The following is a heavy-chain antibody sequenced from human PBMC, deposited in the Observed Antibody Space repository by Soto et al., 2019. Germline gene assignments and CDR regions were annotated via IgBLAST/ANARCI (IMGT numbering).Heavy chain of an antibody. Sequence: QVQLQESGPGLVKPSETLSLTCTVSGGSVSSGSYYWSWIRQPPGKGLEWIGYIYYSGSTNYNTSLRSRVTISVDTSKNQFSLTLSSVTAADTAVYYCARGIEGWYQGRYYYGMDVWGQGTTVTVSS. CDR2: IYYSGST. CDR3: ARGIEGWYQGRYYYGMDV. CDR1: GGSVSSGSYY. V-gene: IGHV4-61*01. J-gene: IGHJ6*02. D-gene: IGHD6-19*01.